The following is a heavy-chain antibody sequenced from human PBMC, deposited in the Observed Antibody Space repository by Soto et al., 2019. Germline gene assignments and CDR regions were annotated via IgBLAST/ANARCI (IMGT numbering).Heavy chain of an antibody. J-gene: IGHJ6*02. D-gene: IGHD6-13*01. CDR2: ISGSGGST. CDR3: ARPGKGARIAAAGLYYYYGMDV. V-gene: IGHV3-23*01. CDR1: GFTFSSYA. Sequence: GGSLRLSCAASGFTFSSYAMSWVRQAPGKGLEWVSAISGSGGSTYYADSVKGRFTISRDNSKNTLYRQMNSLRAEDTAVYYCARPGKGARIAAAGLYYYYGMDVWGQGTTVTVSS.